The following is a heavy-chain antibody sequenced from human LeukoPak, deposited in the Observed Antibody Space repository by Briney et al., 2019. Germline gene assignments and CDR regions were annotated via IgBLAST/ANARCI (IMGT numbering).Heavy chain of an antibody. Sequence: KSSETLSLTCTVSGGSISSYYWNWIRQPPGKGLEWIGYIYYSGSTNYNPSLKSRVTTSVDTSKNQFSLKLSSVTAADTAVYYCARERLGYYDRSGLDYWGQGTLVTVSS. V-gene: IGHV4-59*01. J-gene: IGHJ4*02. CDR2: IYYSGST. CDR3: ARERLGYYDRSGLDY. CDR1: GGSISSYY. D-gene: IGHD3-22*01.